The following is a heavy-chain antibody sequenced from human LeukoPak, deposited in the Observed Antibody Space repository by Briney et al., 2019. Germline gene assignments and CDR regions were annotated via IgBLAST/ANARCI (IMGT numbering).Heavy chain of an antibody. CDR3: AKAYGDHFDY. J-gene: IGHJ4*02. CDR1: GFTFDDYA. CDR2: ISWNSGNI. Sequence: PGRSLRLSCAASGFTFDDYAMHWVRQAPGKGLEWVSGISWNSGNIGYVDSVKGRFTISRDNAKNSLYLQMNSLRAEDMALYYCAKAYGDHFDYWGQGTLVTVSS. V-gene: IGHV3-9*03. D-gene: IGHD4-17*01.